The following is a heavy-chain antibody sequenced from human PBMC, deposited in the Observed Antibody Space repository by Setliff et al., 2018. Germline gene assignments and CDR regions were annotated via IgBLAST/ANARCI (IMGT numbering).Heavy chain of an antibody. Sequence: GASVKVSCKASADTFTGYYVHWVRQAPGQGLEWMGWINGNSGGTNFPQTFQGRVTMTRDTSINTAYMELSTLTSDDTAVYFCARATRDSGGWYYEYNWFDPWGQGTLVTVSS. V-gene: IGHV1-2*02. CDR1: ADTFTGYY. CDR3: ARATRDSGGWYYEYNWFDP. J-gene: IGHJ5*02. CDR2: INGNSGGT. D-gene: IGHD6-19*01.